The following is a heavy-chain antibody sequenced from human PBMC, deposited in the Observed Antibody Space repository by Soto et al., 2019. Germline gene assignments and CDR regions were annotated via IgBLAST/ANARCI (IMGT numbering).Heavy chain of an antibody. CDR3: ATGGGGWVTRPADYFDV. D-gene: IGHD2-15*01. Sequence: EVQLLESGGGLVQPGGSLRLSCAVSRFTFSSYAMSWVRQAPGKGLEWGSVISGSGTYTYYAHSVKGRFTIARANSKNTLYLRMSDLRVDDTGVYYCATGGGGWVTRPADYFDVWGQGTLVTVSS. CDR1: RFTFSSYA. CDR2: ISGSGTYT. J-gene: IGHJ4*02. V-gene: IGHV3-23*01.